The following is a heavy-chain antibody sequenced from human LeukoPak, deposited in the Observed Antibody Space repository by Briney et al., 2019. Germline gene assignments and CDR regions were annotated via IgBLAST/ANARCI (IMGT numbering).Heavy chain of an antibody. V-gene: IGHV4-59*01. CDR2: IYYSGST. Sequence: SETLSLTCTVSGGSISSYYWSWIRQPPGKGLEWIGYIYYSGSTNYNPSLKSRVTISVDTSKNQFSLKLSSVTAADTAVYYCARDTHSSGWYYFDCWGQGTLVTVSS. J-gene: IGHJ4*02. CDR1: GGSISSYY. CDR3: ARDTHSSGWYYFDC. D-gene: IGHD6-19*01.